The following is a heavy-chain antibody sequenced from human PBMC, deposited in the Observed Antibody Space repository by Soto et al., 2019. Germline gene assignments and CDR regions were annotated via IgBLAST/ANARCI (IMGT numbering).Heavy chain of an antibody. CDR2: IYSDGST. Sequence: EVPLVESGGGLAQPGGSLRLSCAASGFTVNSNYMSWVRQAPGKGLEWVSVIYSDGSTYYADSVKGRFIISRDNSNNTLYFQMNSLRAEDTAVYYCATLTKYDILTGFYPCWGQGTLVTVSS. D-gene: IGHD3-9*01. J-gene: IGHJ4*02. CDR1: GFTVNSNY. V-gene: IGHV3-66*01. CDR3: ATLTKYDILTGFYPC.